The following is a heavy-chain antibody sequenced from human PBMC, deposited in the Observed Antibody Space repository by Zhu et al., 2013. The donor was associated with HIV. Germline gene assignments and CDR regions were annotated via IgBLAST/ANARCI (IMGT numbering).Heavy chain of an antibody. CDR3: ATDHYYGSGTGRSQTRFGLYGMDV. J-gene: IGHJ6*02. Sequence: QVQLVQSGAEVKKPGASVKVSCKVSGYTLTELSMHWVRQAPGKGLEWMGGFDPEDGETIYAQKFQGRVTMTEDTSTDTAYMELSSLRSEDTAVYYCATDHYYGSGTGRSQTRFGLYGMDVWGQGTTVTVSS. D-gene: IGHD3-10*01. CDR2: FDPEDGET. V-gene: IGHV1-24*01. CDR1: GYTLTELS.